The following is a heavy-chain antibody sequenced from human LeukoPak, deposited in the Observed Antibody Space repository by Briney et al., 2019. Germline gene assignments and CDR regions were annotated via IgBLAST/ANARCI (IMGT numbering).Heavy chain of an antibody. Sequence: GGSLRLSCAASGFSFSTYWMSWVRQAPGKGLEWVANIDQDGSEKYYVDSVKGRFTISRDNAKNSLYLQMNSLRAEDTAVFYCARLLASRNVFDIWAKGQWSPSLQ. CDR3: ARLLASRNVFDI. D-gene: IGHD6-6*01. CDR1: GFSFSTYW. V-gene: IGHV3-7*01. CDR2: IDQDGSEK. J-gene: IGHJ3*02.